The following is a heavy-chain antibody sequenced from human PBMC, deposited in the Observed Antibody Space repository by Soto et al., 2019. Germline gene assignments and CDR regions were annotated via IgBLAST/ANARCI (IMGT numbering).Heavy chain of an antibody. CDR1: GLTFSNYA. CDR2: MSGSSSTT. D-gene: IGHD3-22*01. V-gene: IGHV3-23*01. Sequence: EVRLLESGGGLVKPGGSLRLSCATSGLTFSNYAMSWVRQAPGGGLEWVSSMSGSSSTTYYADSMRGRFTISRDRSKNTLYLQMSSLRAEDTALYYCASTKYDSSAYYYWYLGLWGRGTLVTVSS. J-gene: IGHJ2*01. CDR3: ASTKYDSSAYYYWYLGL.